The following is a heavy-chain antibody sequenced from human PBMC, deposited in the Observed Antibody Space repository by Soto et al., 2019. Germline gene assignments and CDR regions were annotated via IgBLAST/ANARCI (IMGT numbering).Heavy chain of an antibody. CDR1: GFTFSSYS. CDR2: ISSSSSYI. V-gene: IGHV3-21*01. D-gene: IGHD6-19*01. CDR3: ARDREQYSSGWYYYYYGMDV. Sequence: GGSLRLSCAASGFTFSSYSMNWVRQAPGKGLEWVSSISSSSSYIYYADSVKGRFTISRDNAKNSLYLQMNSLRAEDTAVYYCARDREQYSSGWYYYYYGMDVWGQGTTVTVSS. J-gene: IGHJ6*02.